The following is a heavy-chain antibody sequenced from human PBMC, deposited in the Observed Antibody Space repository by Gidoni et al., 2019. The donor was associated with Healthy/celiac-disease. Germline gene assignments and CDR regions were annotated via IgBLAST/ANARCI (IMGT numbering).Heavy chain of an antibody. V-gene: IGHV2-5*02. CDR3: AHSLGDFWSGYYRGGYYFDY. J-gene: IGHJ4*02. Sequence: QITLKESGPTLVKPTQTLTLTCTFSGFSLSTSGVGVGWIRQPPGKALEWLALIYWDDDKRYSPSLKSRLTITKDTSKNQVVLTMTNMDPVDTATYYCAHSLGDFWSGYYRGGYYFDYWGQGTLVTVSS. CDR2: IYWDDDK. CDR1: GFSLSTSGVG. D-gene: IGHD3-3*01.